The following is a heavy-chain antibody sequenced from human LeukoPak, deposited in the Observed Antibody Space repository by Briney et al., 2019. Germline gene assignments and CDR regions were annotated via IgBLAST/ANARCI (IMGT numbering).Heavy chain of an antibody. CDR2: IYHSGST. D-gene: IGHD2-2*01. CDR1: GFSISSGGYS. Sequence: SQTLSLTCAVSGFSISSGGYSWRWLRQPPGKGLEWLGYIYHSGSTYYNPSLKSRVTISVDRSKNQFSLKLSSVTAADTAVYYCARALGYCSSTSCSKDAFDIWGQGTMVTVSS. CDR3: ARALGYCSSTSCSKDAFDI. J-gene: IGHJ3*02. V-gene: IGHV4-30-2*01.